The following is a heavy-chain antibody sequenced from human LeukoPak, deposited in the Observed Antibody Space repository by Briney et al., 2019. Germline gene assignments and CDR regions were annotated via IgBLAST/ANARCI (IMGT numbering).Heavy chain of an antibody. V-gene: IGHV3-7*01. D-gene: IGHD2-2*01. J-gene: IGHJ6*02. CDR2: IKQDGAEK. CDR1: GFTFSSYS. CDR3: ARRYCSSTSCYFYYGMDV. Sequence: GGSLRLSCAASGFTFSSYSMNWVRQAPGKGLEWVANIKQDGAEKYYVDSVKGRFTISRDNAKSSLYLQMNSLRAEDTAVYYCARRYCSSTSCYFYYGMDVWGQGTTVTVSS.